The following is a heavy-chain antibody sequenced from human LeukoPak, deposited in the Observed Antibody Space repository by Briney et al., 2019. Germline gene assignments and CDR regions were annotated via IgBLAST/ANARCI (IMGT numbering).Heavy chain of an antibody. D-gene: IGHD5-12*01. CDR2: ISSISHYI. CDR1: GFTFGRYS. CDR3: AKDWGYSGYDENDAFDI. J-gene: IGHJ3*02. V-gene: IGHV3-21*01. Sequence: PGGSLRLSCAASGFTFGRYSMNWVRQAPGKGLEWVSTISSISHYIYYADSVKGRFTISRDNSKNTLYLQMNSLRAEDTAVYYCAKDWGYSGYDENDAFDIWGQGTMVTVSS.